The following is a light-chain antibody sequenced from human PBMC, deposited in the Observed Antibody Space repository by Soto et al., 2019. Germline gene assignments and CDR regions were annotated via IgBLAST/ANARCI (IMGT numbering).Light chain of an antibody. J-gene: IGKJ4*01. V-gene: IGKV3-11*01. Sequence: ELVLTQSPATLSLASPQRATISSRASQSVSSYLAWYQQKPGQAPRLLIYDASNRATGIPARFSGSGSGTDFTLTISSLEPEDFAVYYCQPRSNWPPTFGGGTKVDIK. CDR2: DAS. CDR1: QSVSSY. CDR3: QPRSNWPPT.